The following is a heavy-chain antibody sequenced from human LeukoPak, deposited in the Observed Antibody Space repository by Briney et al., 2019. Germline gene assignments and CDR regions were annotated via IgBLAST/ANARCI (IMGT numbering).Heavy chain of an antibody. CDR2: IKQDGSEK. CDR3: ARTPGIAAAGRGRPPY. J-gene: IGHJ4*02. Sequence: QAGGSLRLSCAASGFTFSSYWMSWVRQAPGKGLEWVANIKQDGSEKYYVDSVKGRFTISRDNAKNSLYLQMNSLRAEDTAVYYCARTPGIAAAGRGRPPYWGQGTLVTVSS. V-gene: IGHV3-7*01. D-gene: IGHD6-13*01. CDR1: GFTFSSYW.